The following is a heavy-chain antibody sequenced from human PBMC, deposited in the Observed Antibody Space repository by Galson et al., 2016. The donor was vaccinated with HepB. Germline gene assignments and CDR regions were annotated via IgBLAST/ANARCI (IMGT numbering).Heavy chain of an antibody. V-gene: IGHV4-34*10. D-gene: IGHD3/OR15-3a*01. CDR3: ARYGSWTGFDY. J-gene: IGHJ4*02. Sequence: GRTYFNPSLKSRITISVDTSKNQFSLDLRSVTAADTAVYFCARYGSWTGFDYWGQGTLVTVSS. CDR2: GRT.